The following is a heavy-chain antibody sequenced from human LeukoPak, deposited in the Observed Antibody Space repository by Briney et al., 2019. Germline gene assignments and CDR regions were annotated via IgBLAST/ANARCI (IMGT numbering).Heavy chain of an antibody. Sequence: GASVKVSCKASGYTFTGYYMHWVRQAPGQGLEWMGWINPNSGGTNYAQKFQGRVTMTRDTSVSTAYMELSRLRSDDTAVYYCASGFKAAAANYYYYYMDVWGKGTTVTVSS. J-gene: IGHJ6*03. CDR2: INPNSGGT. CDR1: GYTFTGYY. V-gene: IGHV1-2*02. CDR3: ASGFKAAAANYYYYYMDV. D-gene: IGHD6-13*01.